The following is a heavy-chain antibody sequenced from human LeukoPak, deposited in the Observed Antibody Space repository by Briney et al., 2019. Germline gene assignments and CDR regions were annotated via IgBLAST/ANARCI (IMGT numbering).Heavy chain of an antibody. D-gene: IGHD3-10*01. CDR1: GFTFSSYE. CDR2: ISSSGSTI. Sequence: GGSLRLSCAASGFTFSSYEMNWVRQAPGKGLEWVSYISSSGSTIYYADSVKGRFTISRDNSKNTLYLQTDSLRADDTAVYYYARARYGEYFSPPSDYWGQGTLVTVSS. J-gene: IGHJ4*02. CDR3: ARARYGEYFSPPSDY. V-gene: IGHV3-48*03.